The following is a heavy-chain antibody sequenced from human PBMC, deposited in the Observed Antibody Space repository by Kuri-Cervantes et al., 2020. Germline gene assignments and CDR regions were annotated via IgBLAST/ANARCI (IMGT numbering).Heavy chain of an antibody. Sequence: GESLKISCAASGFTFSSYAMHWVRQAPGKGLEWVGWINPNSGGTNYAQKFQGRVTMTRDTSISTAYMELSRLRSDDTAVYYCARDSGSYYFDYWGQGTLVTVSS. D-gene: IGHD1-26*01. V-gene: IGHV1-2*02. J-gene: IGHJ4*02. CDR2: INPNSGGT. CDR1: GFTFSSYA. CDR3: ARDSGSYYFDY.